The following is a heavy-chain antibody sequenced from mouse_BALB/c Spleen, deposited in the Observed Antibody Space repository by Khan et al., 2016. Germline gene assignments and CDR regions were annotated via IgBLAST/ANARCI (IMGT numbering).Heavy chain of an antibody. D-gene: IGHD1-1*01. Sequence: EVELVESGPGLVKPSQSLSLTCTVTGYSITSDYAWNWIRQFPGNKLEWMGFLSYSGSTSYNPSLKSRISITRDKSKNPFFLPLNSLPTEDTATYYCARDDYGSSYFDYWGQGTTLTVSS. V-gene: IGHV3-2*02. CDR3: ARDDYGSSYFDY. CDR1: GYSITSDYA. J-gene: IGHJ2*01. CDR2: LSYSGST.